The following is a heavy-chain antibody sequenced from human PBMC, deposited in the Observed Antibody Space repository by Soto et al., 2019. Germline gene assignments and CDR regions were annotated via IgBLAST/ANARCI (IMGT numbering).Heavy chain of an antibody. V-gene: IGHV3-48*03. CDR3: ASLYSSSAFDI. CDR2: ISSSGSTI. D-gene: IGHD6-6*01. J-gene: IGHJ3*02. CDR1: GFTFSSYE. Sequence: GGSLRLSYAASGFTFSSYEMNWVRQAPGKGLEWVSYISSSGSTIYYADSVKGRFTISRDNAKNSLYLQMNSLRAEDTAVYYCASLYSSSAFDIWGQGTMVTVSS.